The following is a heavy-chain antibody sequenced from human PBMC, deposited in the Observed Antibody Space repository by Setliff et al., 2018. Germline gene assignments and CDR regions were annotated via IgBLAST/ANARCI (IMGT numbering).Heavy chain of an antibody. D-gene: IGHD3-10*01. CDR3: ARHLWGRYMAESSDYFDY. CDR2: FFHPGNT. V-gene: IGHV4-39*01. Sequence: PSETLSLTCAVSGGSITSGSYYWGWIRQPTGEGLERLGSFFHPGNTYYNPSLEGRVTISVDTSNNQFSLKLSSVTAADTAVYYCARHLWGRYMAESSDYFDYWGQGRLVTVSS. J-gene: IGHJ4*02. CDR1: GGSITSGSYY.